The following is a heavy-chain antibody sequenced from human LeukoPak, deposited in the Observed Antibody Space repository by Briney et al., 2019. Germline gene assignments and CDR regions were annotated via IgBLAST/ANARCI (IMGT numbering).Heavy chain of an antibody. D-gene: IGHD2-15*01. V-gene: IGHV3-23*01. Sequence: GGSLRLSCAASGFTFSSYAMSWVRQAPGKGLEWVSAISGSGGSTYYADSVKGRFTISRVNSKNTLYLQMNSLRAEDTAVYYCAKDPLKPEPYCSGGSCYAYYYGMDVWGQGTTVTVSS. CDR2: ISGSGGST. CDR3: AKDPLKPEPYCSGGSCYAYYYGMDV. CDR1: GFTFSSYA. J-gene: IGHJ6*02.